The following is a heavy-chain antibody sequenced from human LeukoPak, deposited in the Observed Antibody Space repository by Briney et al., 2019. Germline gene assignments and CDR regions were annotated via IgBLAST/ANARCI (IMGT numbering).Heavy chain of an antibody. V-gene: IGHV4-34*01. CDR2: INHSGST. D-gene: IGHD4-17*01. CDR3: ARDLGDYGDFFDY. J-gene: IGHJ4*02. CDR1: GGSFSGYY. Sequence: SETLSLTCAVYGGSFSGYYWSWIRQPPGKGLEWIGEINHSGSTNYNPSLKSRVTISVDTSKNQFSLKLSSVTAADTAVYYCARDLGDYGDFFDYWGQGTLVTVAA.